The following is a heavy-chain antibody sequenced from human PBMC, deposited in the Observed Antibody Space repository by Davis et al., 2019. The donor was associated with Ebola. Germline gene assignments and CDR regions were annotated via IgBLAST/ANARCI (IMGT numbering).Heavy chain of an antibody. CDR3: ARTEIDMATRWMYYFDY. V-gene: IGHV3-23*01. J-gene: IGHJ4*02. Sequence: GESLKISCAASGFTFASYAMSWVRQAPGKGLEWVSAISGSGGATYYADSVKGRFTISRDNAKNTLYLQMNSLRAEDTAVYYCARTEIDMATRWMYYFDYWGQGTLVTVSS. CDR2: ISGSGGAT. D-gene: IGHD5-24*01. CDR1: GFTFASYA.